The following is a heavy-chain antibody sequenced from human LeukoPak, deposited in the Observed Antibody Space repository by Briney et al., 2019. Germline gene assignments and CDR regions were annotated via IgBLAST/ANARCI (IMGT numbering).Heavy chain of an antibody. CDR3: AREGSSSWYLPGAFDI. V-gene: IGHV3-30*02. CDR2: IRYDGSNK. CDR1: GFTFSSYG. Sequence: GGSLRLSCAASGFTFSSYGMHWVRQAPGKGLEWVAFIRYDGSNKYYADSVKGRFTISRDNSKNTLYLQMNSLRAEDTAVYYCAREGSSSWYLPGAFDIWGQGTMVTVSS. D-gene: IGHD6-13*01. J-gene: IGHJ3*02.